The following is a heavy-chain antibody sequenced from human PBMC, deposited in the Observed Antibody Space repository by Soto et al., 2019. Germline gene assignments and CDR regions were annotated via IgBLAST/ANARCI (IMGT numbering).Heavy chain of an antibody. Sequence: ASVKVSCKASGYTFTSYYMHWVRQAPGQGLEWMGIINPSGGSTSYAQKFQGRVTMTRDTSTGTVYMELSSLRSEDTAVYYCASAIAVAGTSDYYYYYGMDVWGQGTTVTVSS. D-gene: IGHD6-19*01. CDR3: ASAIAVAGTSDYYYYYGMDV. CDR2: INPSGGST. V-gene: IGHV1-46*01. J-gene: IGHJ6*02. CDR1: GYTFTSYY.